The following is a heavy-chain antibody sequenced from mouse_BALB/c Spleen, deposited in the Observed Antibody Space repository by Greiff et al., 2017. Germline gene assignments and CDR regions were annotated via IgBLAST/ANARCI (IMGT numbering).Heavy chain of an antibody. Sequence: QVQLQQSGPGLVQPSQSLSITCTVSGFSLTSYGVHWVRQSPGKGLEWLGVIWSGGSTDYNAAFISRLSISKDNSKSQVFFKMNSLQADDTAIYYCDRSSYGQEPLYYAMDYWGQGTSVTVSS. CDR1: GFSLTSYG. J-gene: IGHJ4*01. D-gene: IGHD2-10*02. V-gene: IGHV2-4-1*01. CDR2: IWSGGST. CDR3: DRSSYGQEPLYYAMDY.